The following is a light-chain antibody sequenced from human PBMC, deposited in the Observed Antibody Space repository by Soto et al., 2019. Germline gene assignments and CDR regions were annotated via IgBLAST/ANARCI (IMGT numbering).Light chain of an antibody. V-gene: IGKV1-39*01. CDR2: AAS. Sequence: DITMTQSPSSLSASLGDRIPIXCRASQTISNYLNWYQKKQGKAPKLLIYAASSLQRGVPSRFSGSGSGTDFTLTIGSLQPEDIATYFCQHYENLPITFGQGTRLEIK. CDR1: QTISNY. CDR3: QHYENLPIT. J-gene: IGKJ5*01.